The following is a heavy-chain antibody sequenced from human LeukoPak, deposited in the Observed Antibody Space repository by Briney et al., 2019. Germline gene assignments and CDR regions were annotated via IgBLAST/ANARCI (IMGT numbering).Heavy chain of an antibody. J-gene: IGHJ6*03. V-gene: IGHV4-4*02. D-gene: IGHD2-2*01. CDR1: GGSISSSNW. CDR3: ARKRLSLGLGYFSSTSCERDYYYYYYMDV. CDR2: IYHSGST. Sequence: SETLSLTCAVSGGSISSSNWWSWVRQPPGKGLEWIGEIYHSGSTNYNPSLKSRVTISVDKSKNQFSLKLSSVTAADTAVYYCARKRLSLGLGYFSSTSCERDYYYYYYMDVWGKGTTVTVSS.